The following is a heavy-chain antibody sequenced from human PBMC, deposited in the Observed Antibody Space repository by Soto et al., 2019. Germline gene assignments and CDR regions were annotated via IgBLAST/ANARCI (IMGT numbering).Heavy chain of an antibody. J-gene: IGHJ3*02. CDR3: ARETYYCDSSAPPVDAFDI. CDR2: IYYSGNT. CDR1: GGSISSAGYY. D-gene: IGHD3-22*01. V-gene: IGHV4-31*03. Sequence: QVQLQESGPGLVKPSQTLSLTCTVSGGSISSAGYYWSWIRQHPGKGLEWSGYIYYSGNTSYNPSLQSRVTISVDTSKSQFSLKLSSVTAADTAVYYCARETYYCDSSAPPVDAFDICGQGTMVTVSS.